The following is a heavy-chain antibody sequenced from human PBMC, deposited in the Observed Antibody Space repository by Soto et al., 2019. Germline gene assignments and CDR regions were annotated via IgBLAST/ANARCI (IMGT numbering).Heavy chain of an antibody. CDR2: ISSDSRTI. CDR3: ARIKLVEWFFINVDVYDMDV. D-gene: IGHD3-3*01. CDR1: GFSLSDYA. Sequence: QPGGSLRLSCAASGFSLSDYAVNWVRQAPGKGLEWVSFISSDSRTIYYGDSVKGRFTVSRDNARNSVSLQMDSLRDEDTAVYYCARIKLVEWFFINVDVYDMDVWGQGTPVTVSS. J-gene: IGHJ6*02. V-gene: IGHV3-48*02.